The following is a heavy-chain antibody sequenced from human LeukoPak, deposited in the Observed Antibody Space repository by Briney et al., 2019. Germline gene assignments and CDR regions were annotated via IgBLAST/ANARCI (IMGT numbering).Heavy chain of an antibody. J-gene: IGHJ4*02. CDR3: ARGLRGEGYYYDSSGYFDY. D-gene: IGHD3-22*01. CDR1: GYTFTGYY. V-gene: IGHV1-2*06. Sequence: ASVKVSCKASGYTFTGYYMHWVRQAPGQGLERMGRINPNSGGTNYAQKFQGRVTMTRDTSISTAYMELSRLRSDDTAVYYCARGLRGEGYYYDSSGYFDYWGQGTLVTVSS. CDR2: INPNSGGT.